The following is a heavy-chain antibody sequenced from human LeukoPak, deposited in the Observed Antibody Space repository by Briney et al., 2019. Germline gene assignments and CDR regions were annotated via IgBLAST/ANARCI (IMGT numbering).Heavy chain of an antibody. D-gene: IGHD6-6*01. CDR2: IYYSVST. CDR3: VRVRGIAGRWVFDY. CDR1: GGSINNYY. V-gene: IGHV4-59*01. J-gene: IGHJ4*02. Sequence: ASETLSLTCTVSGGSINNYYWSWIRQPPGKGLEWIGYIYYSVSTNYNPSLKSRVTISIDTFKNQFSLKLSSVTAADTAVYYCVRVRGIAGRWVFDYWGQGTLVTVSS.